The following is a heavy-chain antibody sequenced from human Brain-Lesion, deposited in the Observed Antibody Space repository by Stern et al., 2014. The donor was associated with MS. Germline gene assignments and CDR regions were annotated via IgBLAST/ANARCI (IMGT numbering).Heavy chain of an antibody. Sequence: EVQLVESGGGLVQPGGSLRPSWVASGFPVSSTYMSRVRPAPGKGQEWVSGPYSGGDNRYGDSVKGRFTISRDTSKNTLYLQMDSLRADDTAVYYCARYCSGGSCYFHGLDVWGQGTTVTVSS. V-gene: IGHV3-53*01. CDR2: PYSGGDN. J-gene: IGHJ6*02. CDR1: GFPVSSTY. D-gene: IGHD2-15*01. CDR3: ARYCSGGSCYFHGLDV.